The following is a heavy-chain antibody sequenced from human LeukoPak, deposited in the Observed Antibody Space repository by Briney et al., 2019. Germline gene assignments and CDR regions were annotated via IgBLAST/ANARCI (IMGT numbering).Heavy chain of an antibody. CDR2: ISSSSSYI. CDR3: ARDHCSSTSCFPSGTNYFDS. J-gene: IGHJ4*02. D-gene: IGHD2-2*01. Sequence: GGSLRLSCAASGCTFSSYSMNWVRQAPGKGLEWVSSISSSSSYIYYADSVKGRFTISRDNAKNSLYLQMNSLRAEDTAVYYCARDHCSSTSCFPSGTNYFDSWGQGTPVTVSS. CDR1: GCTFSSYS. V-gene: IGHV3-21*01.